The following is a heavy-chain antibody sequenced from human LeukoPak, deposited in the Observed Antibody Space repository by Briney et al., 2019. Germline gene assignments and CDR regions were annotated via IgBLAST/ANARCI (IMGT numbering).Heavy chain of an antibody. D-gene: IGHD4-23*01. CDR1: GFNFATRW. CDR2: ISSDGSDT. V-gene: IGHV3-74*01. J-gene: IGHJ5*01. Sequence: GGSLRLSCAASGFNFATRWMHWVRQVPGKGLVWVSRISSDGSDTTYADSVKGRFTISRDNVKKIVYLQMRSLRVEDTAVYYCARHFDGKGSFDFWGQGTLVTVSS. CDR3: ARHFDGKGSFDF.